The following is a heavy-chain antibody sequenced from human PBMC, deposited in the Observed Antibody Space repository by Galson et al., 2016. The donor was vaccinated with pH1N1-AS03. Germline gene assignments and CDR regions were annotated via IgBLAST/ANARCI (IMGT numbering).Heavy chain of an antibody. Sequence: SVKVSCKASGGNFRTHPISWVRQAPGQGLEWMGGIMPVFSPAKYAQKFQGRVTISADESTSTAYMELNNLRPEDTAVYYCATDHYETSDFRGAWDYWGQGTPVTVSS. D-gene: IGHD3-22*01. CDR3: ATDHYETSDFRGAWDY. CDR2: IMPVFSPA. CDR1: GGNFRTHP. V-gene: IGHV1-69*13. J-gene: IGHJ4*02.